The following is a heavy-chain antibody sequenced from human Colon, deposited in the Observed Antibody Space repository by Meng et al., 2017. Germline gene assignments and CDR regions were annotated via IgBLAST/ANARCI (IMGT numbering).Heavy chain of an antibody. CDR2: LGGGDDI. J-gene: IGHJ3*02. D-gene: IGHD1-20*01. Sequence: GGSLRLSCAASGFAFDTYAMSWVRQAPGKGLEWVSSLGGGDDIFYADSVKGHFTISRDNSKNTLYLQMNSLRAEDTAVYYCVKDRESYNSVWDAFDIWGRGTMVTVSS. CDR1: GFAFDTYA. V-gene: IGHV3-23*01. CDR3: VKDRESYNSVWDAFDI.